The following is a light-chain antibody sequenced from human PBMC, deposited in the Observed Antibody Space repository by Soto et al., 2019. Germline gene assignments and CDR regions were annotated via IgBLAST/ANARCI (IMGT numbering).Light chain of an antibody. V-gene: IGKV4-1*01. CDR3: QQYNSWPLT. CDR2: WAS. CDR1: QSVLYSSNNKNY. J-gene: IGKJ4*01. Sequence: DIVMTQSPDSLAVSLGERATINCKSSQSVLYSSNNKNYLAWYQQKPGQPPKLLIYWASTRESGVPDRFSGSGSGTEFTLTISSLQSEDFAVYYCQQYNSWPLTFGGGTKVDI.